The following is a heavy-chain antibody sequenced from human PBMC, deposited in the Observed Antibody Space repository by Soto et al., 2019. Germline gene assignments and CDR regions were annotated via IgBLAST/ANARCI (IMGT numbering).Heavy chain of an antibody. CDR3: ARKVLGSTSRPDWWYFDL. Sequence: EVQLLESGGGLVQPGGSLRLSCVGSGFTFINYAMNCVRQTPGKGLEWGSTISGGGDRTFDADTVKGRFTISRDNSKNTVNLQMNSLRADDTAVYYCARKVLGSTSRPDWWYFDLWGRGTLVTVSS. D-gene: IGHD2-2*01. V-gene: IGHV3-23*01. CDR2: ISGGGDRT. J-gene: IGHJ2*01. CDR1: GFTFINYA.